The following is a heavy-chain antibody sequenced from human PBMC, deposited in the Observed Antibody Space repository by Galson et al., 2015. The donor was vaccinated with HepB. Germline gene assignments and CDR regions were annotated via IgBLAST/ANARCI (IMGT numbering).Heavy chain of an antibody. J-gene: IGHJ3*02. CDR1: GLTFSSYA. CDR3: AKVSWSYGIITMTPWAFDI. D-gene: IGHD3-22*01. Sequence: SLRLSCAASGLTFSSYAMSWVRQAPGKGLEWVSAISGSGGSTYYADSVKGRFTISRDNSKNTLYLQMNSLRAEDTAVYYCAKVSWSYGIITMTPWAFDIWGQGTMVTVSS. V-gene: IGHV3-23*01. CDR2: ISGSGGST.